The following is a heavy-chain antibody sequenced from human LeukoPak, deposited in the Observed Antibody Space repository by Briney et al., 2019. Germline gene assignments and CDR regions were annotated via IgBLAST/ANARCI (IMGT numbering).Heavy chain of an antibody. J-gene: IGHJ4*02. Sequence: PGGSLRLSCAASGFTFSSYAMSWVRQAPGKGLEWVSGITNGGFGTYYAQSVKGRFTISRDNSKNTLYLQMSSLRAEDTALYYCAKYQSGSGYDYWGQGTLVTVSS. D-gene: IGHD5-12*01. CDR3: AKYQSGSGYDY. CDR1: GFTFSSYA. CDR2: ITNGGFGT. V-gene: IGHV3-23*01.